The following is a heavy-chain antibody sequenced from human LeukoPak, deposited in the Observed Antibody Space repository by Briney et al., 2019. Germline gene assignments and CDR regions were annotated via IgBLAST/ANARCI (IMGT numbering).Heavy chain of an antibody. CDR1: GYTFTGYY. V-gene: IGHV1-2*02. CDR3: ARDYGDYAEHYFDY. CDR2: INPNSGGT. D-gene: IGHD4-17*01. Sequence: ASVKVSCKASGYTFTGYYMHWVRQAPGQGLEWMGWINPNSGGTNYAQKFQGRVTMTRDTSISTAYMELSGLRSDDTAVYYCARDYGDYAEHYFDYWGQGTLVTVSS. J-gene: IGHJ4*02.